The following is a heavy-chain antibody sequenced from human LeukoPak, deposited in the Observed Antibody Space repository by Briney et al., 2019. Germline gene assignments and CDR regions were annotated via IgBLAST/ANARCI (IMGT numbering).Heavy chain of an antibody. J-gene: IGHJ5*02. V-gene: IGHV4-34*01. D-gene: IGHD2-2*01. CDR2: ISHSGST. CDR3: ARGLLIVVVPAARYNWFDP. Sequence: SETLSLTCAVYGGSFSGYYWSWIRQPPGKGLEWIGEISHSGSTNYNPSLKSRVTISVDTSKNQFSLKLSSVTAADTAVYYCARGLLIVVVPAARYNWFDPWGQGTLVTVSS. CDR1: GGSFSGYY.